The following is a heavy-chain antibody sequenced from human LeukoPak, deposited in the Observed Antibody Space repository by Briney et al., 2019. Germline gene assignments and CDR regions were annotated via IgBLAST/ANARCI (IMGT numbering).Heavy chain of an antibody. CDR2: ISGSGGST. D-gene: IGHD3-9*01. Sequence: PGGSLRLSCAASGFTFSSYAMSWVRQAPGKGLEWVSAISGSGGSTYYADSVRGRFTISRDNSKNTLYLQMNSLRAEDTAVYYCAKDQSDILADGWDAFDIRGQGTMVTVSS. J-gene: IGHJ3*02. CDR1: GFTFSSYA. CDR3: AKDQSDILADGWDAFDI. V-gene: IGHV3-23*01.